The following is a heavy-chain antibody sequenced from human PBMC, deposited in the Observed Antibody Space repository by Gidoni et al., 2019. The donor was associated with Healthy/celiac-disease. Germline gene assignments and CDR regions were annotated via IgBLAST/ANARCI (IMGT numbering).Heavy chain of an antibody. CDR3: ARDRRTQNRVAGQSLHYYYYGMDV. V-gene: IGHV4-4*02. CDR1: GGSISSRNW. D-gene: IGHD6-19*01. J-gene: IGHJ6*02. Sequence: QVQLQESGPGLAKPSGTLSLTCALSGGSISSRNWWSWVRQPPGKGLGWIGEIYHSGSTNYNPSLKSRVTISVDKSKNQFSLKLSSVTAADTAVYYCARDRRTQNRVAGQSLHYYYYGMDVWGQGTTVTVSS. CDR2: IYHSGST.